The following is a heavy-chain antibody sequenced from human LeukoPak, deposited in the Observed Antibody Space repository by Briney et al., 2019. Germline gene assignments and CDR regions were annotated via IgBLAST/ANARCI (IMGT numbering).Heavy chain of an antibody. Sequence: GESLQISCKGSGYIFTSYWIGWVRQLPGKGLEWMGIIYPGDSDTRYSPSFQGQVTISADKSISTAYLQWSSLKASDTAMYYCARHGIQLWSPFDYWGQGTLVTVSS. J-gene: IGHJ4*02. CDR2: IYPGDSDT. CDR1: GYIFTSYW. CDR3: ARHGIQLWSPFDY. V-gene: IGHV5-51*01. D-gene: IGHD5-18*01.